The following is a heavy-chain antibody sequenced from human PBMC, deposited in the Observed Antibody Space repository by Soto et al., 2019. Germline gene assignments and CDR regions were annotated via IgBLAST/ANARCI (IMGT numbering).Heavy chain of an antibody. J-gene: IGHJ4*02. CDR2: ISSSSSYI. V-gene: IGHV3-21*01. D-gene: IGHD2-21*01. Sequence: EVQLVESGGGLVKPGGSLRLSCAASGFTFSTYSMNWVRQAPGKGLEWVSSISSSSSYIYYADSVKGRFTISRHNANNALYLQMNRLRAEDTAVYYFARLAYCGGESYRTPGYWGQGTLVTVSS. CDR3: ARLAYCGGESYRTPGY. CDR1: GFTFSTYS.